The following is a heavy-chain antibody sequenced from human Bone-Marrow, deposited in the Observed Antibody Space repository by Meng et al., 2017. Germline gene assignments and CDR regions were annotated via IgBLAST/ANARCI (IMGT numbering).Heavy chain of an antibody. CDR1: GGTFSSYA. Sequence: SVKVSCKASGGTFSSYAISWVRQAPGQGLEWMGGIIPIFGTANYAQKFQGRVTITADESTSTAYMELSSLRSEDTAVYYCTSPPYSGWYAYFDYWGQGTLVTVSS. D-gene: IGHD6-19*01. CDR2: IIPIFGTA. CDR3: TSPPYSGWYAYFDY. V-gene: IGHV1-69*13. J-gene: IGHJ4*02.